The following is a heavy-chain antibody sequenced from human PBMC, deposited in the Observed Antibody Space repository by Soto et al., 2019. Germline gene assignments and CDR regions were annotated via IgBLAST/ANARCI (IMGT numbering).Heavy chain of an antibody. Sequence: GGSLRLSCAASGFTVSSNYMSWVRQAPGKGLEWVAVISYDGSNKYYADSVKGRFTISRDNSKNTLYLQMNSLRAEDTAVYYCAGSFSSGWYFRLRYWGQGTLVTVSS. V-gene: IGHV3-30-3*01. J-gene: IGHJ4*02. CDR1: GFTVSSNY. CDR2: ISYDGSNK. CDR3: AGSFSSGWYFRLRY. D-gene: IGHD6-19*01.